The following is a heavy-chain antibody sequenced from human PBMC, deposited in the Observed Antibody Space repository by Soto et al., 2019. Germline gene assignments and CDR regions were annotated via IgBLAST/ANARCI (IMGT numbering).Heavy chain of an antibody. D-gene: IGHD2-8*01. J-gene: IGHJ4*02. V-gene: IGHV3-74*01. CDR2: ISGDGSAT. CDR3: ARRDRNGGYYDY. CDR1: GFTSSDYW. Sequence: PGGSLRLSCAASGFTSSDYWMHWVRHPPGKGPECVSRISGDGSATNYANFGKGRFTISRDNAKNTLYLEMNSLRSDDTAVYYCARRDRNGGYYDYWGQGTLVTVSS.